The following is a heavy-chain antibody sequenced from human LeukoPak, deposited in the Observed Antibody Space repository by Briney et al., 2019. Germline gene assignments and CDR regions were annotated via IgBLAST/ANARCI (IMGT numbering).Heavy chain of an antibody. J-gene: IGHJ4*02. CDR1: GGSISSSTYY. CDR3: ARARRDGYNYFDY. V-gene: IGHV4-39*01. CDR2: IYYSGST. D-gene: IGHD5-24*01. Sequence: PSETLSLTCTVSGGSISSSTYYRGWIRQPPGKGLEWIGNIYYSGSTYYNPSLKSRVTISVGTSKNQFSLKLSSVTAADTAVYNCARARRDGYNYFDYWGQGTLVTVSS.